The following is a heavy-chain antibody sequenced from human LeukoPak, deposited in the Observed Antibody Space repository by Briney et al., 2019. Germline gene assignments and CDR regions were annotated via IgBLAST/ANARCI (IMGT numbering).Heavy chain of an antibody. CDR3: ARVGRWLQLSAFDI. Sequence: GRSLRLSCAASGFTFSSYWMSWVRGAPGKGLEWVANIKKDGSEKYYVDSVKARFTISRVNAKTSLYLQMNSLRVEDTAVYYCARVGRWLQLSAFDIWGEGTMVTVSS. V-gene: IGHV3-7*01. D-gene: IGHD5-24*01. CDR1: GFTFSSYW. CDR2: IKKDGSEK. J-gene: IGHJ3*02.